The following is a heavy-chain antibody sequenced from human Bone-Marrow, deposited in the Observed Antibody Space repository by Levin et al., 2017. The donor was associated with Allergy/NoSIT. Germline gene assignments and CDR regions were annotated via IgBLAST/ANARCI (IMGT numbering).Heavy chain of an antibody. J-gene: IGHJ5*02. CDR2: IIPMFGAT. CDR3: ARGKVSGSSGWSSSAFFGWFDP. Sequence: SVKVSCKASGGPFNNYTINWVRQAPGHGLEWMGGIIPMFGATVYAQKFQGRVTLSADESTSTAYMEVSSLTSEDAAVYYCARGKVSGSSGWSSSAFFGWFDPWGQGTLVTVSS. CDR1: GGPFNNYT. V-gene: IGHV1-69*13. D-gene: IGHD6-19*01.